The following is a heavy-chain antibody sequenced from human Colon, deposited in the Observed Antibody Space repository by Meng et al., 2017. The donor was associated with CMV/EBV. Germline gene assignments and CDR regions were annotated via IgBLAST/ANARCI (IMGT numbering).Heavy chain of an antibody. CDR1: GGSVSNYH. Sequence: SETLSLTCTVSGGSVSNYHWSWIRQSPGKGLEWIGNINDRGSSSYHPSVKSRITMSVDTSKNQFSLKLDSVDAADTAVYYCARGSLVGSSGYRWFDPWGQGTLVTVSS. D-gene: IGHD5-18*01. J-gene: IGHJ5*02. CDR2: INDRGSS. V-gene: IGHV4-59*02. CDR3: ARGSLVGSSGYRWFDP.